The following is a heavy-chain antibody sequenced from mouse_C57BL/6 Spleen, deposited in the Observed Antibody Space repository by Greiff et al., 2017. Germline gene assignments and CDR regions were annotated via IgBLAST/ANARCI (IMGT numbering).Heavy chain of an antibody. J-gene: IGHJ3*01. CDR1: GFTFSSYA. CDR2: ISSGGDYI. CDR3: TRGGYDTFAY. V-gene: IGHV5S21*01. Sequence: EVMLVESGEGLVKPGGSLKLSCAVSGFTFSSYAMSWVRQTPEKRLEWVAYISSGGDYIYYADPVKGRFTISRDNARNTLYLQMSSLKSEDTAMYYCTRGGYDTFAYWGQGTLVTVSA. D-gene: IGHD2-2*01.